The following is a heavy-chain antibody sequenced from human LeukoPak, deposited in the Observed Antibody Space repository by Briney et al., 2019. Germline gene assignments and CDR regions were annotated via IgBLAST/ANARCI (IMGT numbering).Heavy chain of an antibody. CDR2: ISYDGSNK. J-gene: IGHJ6*02. CDR3: AKAVTHRNSSGWSIDYEYYYYYYGMDV. CDR1: GFTFSSYG. D-gene: IGHD6-19*01. V-gene: IGHV3-30*18. Sequence: PGGSLRLSCAASGFTFSSYGMHWVRQAPGKGLEWVAVISYDGSNKYYADSVKGRFTISRDNSKNTLYLQMNSLRAEDTAVYYCAKAVTHRNSSGWSIDYEYYYYYYGMDVWGQGTTVTVSS.